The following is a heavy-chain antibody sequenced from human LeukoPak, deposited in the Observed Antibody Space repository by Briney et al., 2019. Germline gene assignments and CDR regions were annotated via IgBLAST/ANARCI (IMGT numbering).Heavy chain of an antibody. Sequence: SGALSLTCTVSGGSISSSSYYWGWIRQPPGKGLEWIGSIYYSGSTYYNPSLKSRVTISVDTSKNQFSLKLSSVTAADTAVYYCARTTRGDAFDIWGQGTMVTVSS. D-gene: IGHD1-26*01. CDR2: IYYSGST. V-gene: IGHV4-39*01. CDR1: GGSISSSSYY. J-gene: IGHJ3*02. CDR3: ARTTRGDAFDI.